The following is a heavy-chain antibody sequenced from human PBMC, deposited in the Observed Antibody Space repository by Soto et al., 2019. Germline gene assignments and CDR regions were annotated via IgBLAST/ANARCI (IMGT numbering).Heavy chain of an antibody. J-gene: IGHJ5*02. Sequence: PGESLKISDKGSGYSFTSYWIGGCRQMPGKGLEWMGIIYPDDSDTRYNPSFQGQVTISADKSISTAYLQWSSLKASDTAMYYCARPNPFIPTRGISWFDPWCQGTLVTVS. CDR2: IYPDDSDT. CDR1: GYSFTSYW. D-gene: IGHD6-6*01. V-gene: IGHV5-51*01. CDR3: ARPNPFIPTRGISWFDP.